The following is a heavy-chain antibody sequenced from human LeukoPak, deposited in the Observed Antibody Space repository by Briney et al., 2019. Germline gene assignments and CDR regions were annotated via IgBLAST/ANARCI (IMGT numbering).Heavy chain of an antibody. CDR2: IWYDGSTK. J-gene: IGHJ6*03. V-gene: IGHV3-33*01. Sequence: AGSLRLSCAASGFTFSSYGMHWVRQAPGKGLEWVAVIWYDGSTKYYADSVKGRFTIYRDNSKNTLYLQMNSLRAEDTAVYYCARDMRKSIEYDFWSGYYTYMDVWAKGPRSPSP. CDR1: GFTFSSYG. D-gene: IGHD3-3*01. CDR3: ARDMRKSIEYDFWSGYYTYMDV.